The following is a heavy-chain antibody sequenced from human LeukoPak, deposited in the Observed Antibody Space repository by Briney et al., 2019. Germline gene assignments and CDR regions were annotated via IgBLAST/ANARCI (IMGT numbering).Heavy chain of an antibody. Sequence: PGGSLRLSCAASGFTFDSYSIHWVRQAPGKGLEWVSSISSSSSYIYYADSVKGRFTISRDNSKNTLYLQMNSLRAEDTAVYYCALDYVDGLDYYYYMDVWGKGTTVTVSS. CDR2: ISSSSSYI. D-gene: IGHD4-17*01. CDR3: ALDYVDGLDYYYYMDV. J-gene: IGHJ6*03. CDR1: GFTFDSYS. V-gene: IGHV3-21*01.